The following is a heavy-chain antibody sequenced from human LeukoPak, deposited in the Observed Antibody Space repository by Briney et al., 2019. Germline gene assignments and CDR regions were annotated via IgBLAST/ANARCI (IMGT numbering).Heavy chain of an antibody. V-gene: IGHV4-34*01. CDR2: INHSGSS. CDR3: ARGNDYSNYFDWFDP. D-gene: IGHD4-11*01. Sequence: SDTLYLTCAVYGGSFSGYYWSWIRQAPGKGLEWMGGINHSGSSNYNASLKRGVTISVDTSKNPFPLTLSSVTAADTAVYYCARGNDYSNYFDWFDPWGQGTLVTVSS. CDR1: GGSFSGYY. J-gene: IGHJ5*02.